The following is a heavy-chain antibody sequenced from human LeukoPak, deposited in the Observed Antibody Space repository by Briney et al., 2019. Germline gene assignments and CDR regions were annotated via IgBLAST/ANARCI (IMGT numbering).Heavy chain of an antibody. J-gene: IGHJ5*02. CDR3: ATPTRRDGYNYPLGS. D-gene: IGHD5-24*01. Sequence: PGGSLRLSCAVSGFTLNSNYMSWVRQAPGKGLEWVSVIYIGGSTYYADSVKGRFTISRDNAKNSLYLQMNSLRAEDTAVYYCATPTRRDGYNYPLGSWGQGTLVTVSS. CDR2: IYIGGST. CDR1: GFTLNSNY. V-gene: IGHV3-66*04.